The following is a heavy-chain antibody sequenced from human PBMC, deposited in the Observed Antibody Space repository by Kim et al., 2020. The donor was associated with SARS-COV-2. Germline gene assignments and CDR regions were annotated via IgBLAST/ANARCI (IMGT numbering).Heavy chain of an antibody. Sequence: NPSLKSRVTISVDTSKNQFSLKLSSVTAADTAVYYCARWPSRGKEIREGYWGQGTLVTVSS. V-gene: IGHV4-59*01. CDR3: ARWPSRGKEIREGY. J-gene: IGHJ4*02. D-gene: IGHD3-10*01.